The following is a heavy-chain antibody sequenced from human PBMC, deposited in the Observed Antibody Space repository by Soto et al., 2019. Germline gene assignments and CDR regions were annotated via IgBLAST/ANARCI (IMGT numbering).Heavy chain of an antibody. J-gene: IGHJ4*02. D-gene: IGHD6-13*01. CDR1: GSTFTCFG. CDR2: ISAYNGNT. CDR3: ASSDSSSWYNRYNFDY. V-gene: IGHV1-18*01. Sequence: ASVTVSCTASGSTFTCFGISWVRQAPVQELEWIGWISAYNGNTNYAQKLQGRVTMTTHTSTSTAYMELRSLRSDDTAVYYCASSDSSSWYNRYNFDYWGQGTLVTVSS.